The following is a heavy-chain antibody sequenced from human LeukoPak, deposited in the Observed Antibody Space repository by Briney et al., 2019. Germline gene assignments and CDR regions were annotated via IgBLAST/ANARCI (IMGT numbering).Heavy chain of an antibody. CDR3: ARLKFDVLTGYYEALDY. CDR1: GDSLINFY. J-gene: IGHJ4*02. Sequence: SETLSLTCTVSGDSLINFYSSWIRQPPGKGLEWIGYIYYSGTTNYNPSLKSRVTMSVDTSKNQFSLKLRSVTAADTAVYYCARLKFDVLTGYYEALDYWGQGTLVIVSS. D-gene: IGHD3-9*01. V-gene: IGHV4-59*08. CDR2: IYYSGTT.